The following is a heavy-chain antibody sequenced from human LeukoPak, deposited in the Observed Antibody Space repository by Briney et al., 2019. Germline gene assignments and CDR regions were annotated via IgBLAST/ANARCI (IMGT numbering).Heavy chain of an antibody. CDR1: GFTFSNYW. D-gene: IGHD1-26*01. CDR2: IKQDEGEK. Sequence: HPGGSLRLSCAASGFTFSNYWMSWVRQAPGKGLEWVANIKQDEGEKYYVDSVKGRFTISRDNAKNSLYLQMHSLRAEDTAIYYCARERCVVGACGAFDVWGQGTMATVSS. CDR3: ARERCVVGACGAFDV. V-gene: IGHV3-7*01. J-gene: IGHJ3*01.